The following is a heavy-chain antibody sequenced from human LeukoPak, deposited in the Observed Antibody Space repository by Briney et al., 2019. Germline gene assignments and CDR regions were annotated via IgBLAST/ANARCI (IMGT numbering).Heavy chain of an antibody. D-gene: IGHD6-19*01. CDR1: GGSIWSYY. CDR2: VYSSGST. Sequence: SETLSLTRTVSGGSIWSYYWSWIRQPPGKGLEWIGYVYSSGSTNHNPSLKSRATISIDTSKNQFSLRLGSVTAADTAVYFCARSSAWSPFDSWGQGILVTVSS. V-gene: IGHV4-59*01. CDR3: ARSSAWSPFDS. J-gene: IGHJ4*02.